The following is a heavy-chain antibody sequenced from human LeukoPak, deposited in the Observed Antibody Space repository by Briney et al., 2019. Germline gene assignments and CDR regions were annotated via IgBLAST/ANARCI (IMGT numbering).Heavy chain of an antibody. CDR3: AKAAWNNWFDP. D-gene: IGHD1-1*01. CDR2: ISGSGGST. V-gene: IGHV3-23*01. CDR1: GFTFNNYA. Sequence: GGSLRLSCAASGFTFNNYAMSWVRQAPGKGLEWVSAISGSGGSTYYADSVKGRFTVSRDNSKDTLYLQMNSLRAEDMAVYYCAKAAWNNWFDPWGQGTLVTVSS. J-gene: IGHJ5*02.